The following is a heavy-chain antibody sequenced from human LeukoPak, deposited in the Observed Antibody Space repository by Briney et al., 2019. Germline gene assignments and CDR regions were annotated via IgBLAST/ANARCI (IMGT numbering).Heavy chain of an antibody. CDR2: ISSSSSYI. V-gene: IGHV3-21*01. Sequence: PGGSLRLSCAASGFTFSSYSMNWVRQAPGKGLEWVSSISSSSSYIYYADSVKGRFTISRDNAKNPLYLQMNSLRAEDTAVYYCAREVGATYDYWGQGTLVTVSS. J-gene: IGHJ4*02. CDR1: GFTFSSYS. D-gene: IGHD1-26*01. CDR3: AREVGATYDY.